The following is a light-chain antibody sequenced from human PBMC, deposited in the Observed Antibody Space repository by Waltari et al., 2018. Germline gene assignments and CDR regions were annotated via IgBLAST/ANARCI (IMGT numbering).Light chain of an antibody. Sequence: DVVMTQSPLSLPVTLGQPASISCRSSQSLVYSDGNTYLNWFQLRPCQCPRLLIYNVSNLYSGVPDRFSGSGSGTDFTLEISRVESEDVGIYYCMQGTQGPPTLGQGTRLEIK. V-gene: IGKV2-30*01. J-gene: IGKJ5*01. CDR1: QSLVYSDGNTY. CDR2: NVS. CDR3: MQGTQGPPT.